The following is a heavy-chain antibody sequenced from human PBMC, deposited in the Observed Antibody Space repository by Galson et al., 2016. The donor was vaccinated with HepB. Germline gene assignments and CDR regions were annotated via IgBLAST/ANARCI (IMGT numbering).Heavy chain of an antibody. J-gene: IGHJ5*02. CDR3: ARDQSSDWLTTNWFDP. CDR2: ISAYNGNT. Sequence: SVKVSCKASGYTFTSYGINWVRQAPGRGLEWMGWISAYNGNTDFPQKFQDRVSLTTDTSTSTAYMEVRSLKSDDTAIYYCARDQSSDWLTTNWFDPWGQGSLVIVSS. D-gene: IGHD3-9*01. V-gene: IGHV1-18*04. CDR1: GYTFTSYG.